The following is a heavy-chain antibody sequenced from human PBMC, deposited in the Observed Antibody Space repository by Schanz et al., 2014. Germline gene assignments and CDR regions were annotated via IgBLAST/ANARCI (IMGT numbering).Heavy chain of an antibody. J-gene: IGHJ4*02. CDR3: SRGIVGGLDC. CDR1: RLTFANED. D-gene: IGHD3-16*01. Sequence: EEQMVESGGGLVKPGGSLILSCAASRLTFANEDIHWVGQAPGKGLEWVSVINSRNEVFSIDSVRGRFTIFRDNPKKSASLQMNSLRADDTAVYYCSRGIVGGLDCWGQGTLVTVSS. V-gene: IGHV3-21*01. CDR2: INSRNEV.